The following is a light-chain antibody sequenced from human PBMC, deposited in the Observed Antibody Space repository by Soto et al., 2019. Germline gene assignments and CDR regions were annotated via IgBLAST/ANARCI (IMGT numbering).Light chain of an antibody. CDR2: GAS. J-gene: IGKJ3*01. CDR3: QHAGT. CDR1: QSFSSN. Sequence: EIVMTQSPATLSVSPGERATLSCRASQSFSSNLAWYQQKPGQAPKLLIYGASTRATGIPARFSGSGSGTEFTLTNSSLQSEDFGVYYCQHAGTFGQGTKVDIK. V-gene: IGKV3-15*01.